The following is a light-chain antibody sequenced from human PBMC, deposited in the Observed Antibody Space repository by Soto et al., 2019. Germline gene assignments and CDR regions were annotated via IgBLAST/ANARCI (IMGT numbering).Light chain of an antibody. V-gene: IGLV2-14*01. CDR1: SSDVGGYNY. J-gene: IGLJ2*01. CDR2: DVS. CDR3: SSYTSSSLVV. Sequence: QSVLTQPASVSGSPGQSITISCTGTSSDVGGYNYVSWYQQHPGKAPKLMIYDVSNRPSGVSNRFSGSKSGNTASLTISGLQAEGEADYYCSSYTSSSLVVFGGGTQLTVL.